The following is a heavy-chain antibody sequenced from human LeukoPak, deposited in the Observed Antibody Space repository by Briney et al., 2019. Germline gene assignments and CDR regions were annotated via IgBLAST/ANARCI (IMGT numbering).Heavy chain of an antibody. V-gene: IGHV3-30*18. Sequence: GGSLRPSCAASGFTFSRYGMHWVRQAPGKGLEWVAVISYDGSNKYYADSVKGRFTISRDNSKNTLYLQMNSLRAEDTAVYYCAKEERDYDILTGYLNSYYYYGMDVWGQVTTVTVSS. CDR3: AKEERDYDILTGYLNSYYYYGMDV. CDR1: GFTFSRYG. CDR2: ISYDGSNK. D-gene: IGHD3-9*01. J-gene: IGHJ6*02.